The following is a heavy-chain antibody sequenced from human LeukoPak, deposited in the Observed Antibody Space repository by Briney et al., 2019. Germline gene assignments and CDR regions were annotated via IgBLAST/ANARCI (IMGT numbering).Heavy chain of an antibody. CDR1: GGSISSGSYY. CDR3: ARETYYYDSSGHDY. V-gene: IGHV4-61*02. CDR2: IYTSGST. J-gene: IGHJ4*02. Sequence: SETLSLTCTVSGGSISSGSYYWSWIRQPAGKGLEWIGRIYTSGSTNYNPSLKSRVTISVHTSKNQFSLKLSSVPAADTAVYYCARETYYYDSSGHDYWGQGTLVTVSS. D-gene: IGHD3-22*01.